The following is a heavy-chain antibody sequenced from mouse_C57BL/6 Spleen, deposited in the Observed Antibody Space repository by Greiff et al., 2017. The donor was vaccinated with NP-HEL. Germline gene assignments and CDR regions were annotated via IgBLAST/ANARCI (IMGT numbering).Heavy chain of an antibody. D-gene: IGHD3-1*01. CDR1: GYTFTSYW. CDR3: ARTGASTRGYFDY. J-gene: IGHJ2*01. Sequence: QVQLQQPGTELVKPGASVKLSCKASGYTFTSYWMHWVKLRPGQGLEWIGNINPSNGGTNYNEKFKSKATLTVDKSSSTAYMQLSSLTSEDSAVYYCARTGASTRGYFDYWGQGTTLTVSS. V-gene: IGHV1-53*01. CDR2: INPSNGGT.